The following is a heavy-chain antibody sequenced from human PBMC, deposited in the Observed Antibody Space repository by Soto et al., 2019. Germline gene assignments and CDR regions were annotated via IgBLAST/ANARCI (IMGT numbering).Heavy chain of an antibody. J-gene: IGHJ6*02. V-gene: IGHV4-39*01. CDR2: IYDSGSTS. CDR3: VSSAFGESLSPPNYXXXXALDV. CDR1: GASVTSSRYY. Sequence: SETLSLTCTVSGASVTSSRYYWGWVRQPPGKGLEWIGNIYDSGSTSYYNPSLKSRVTMSVDPSKSRFSLNLGSVTAADTALYFCVSSAFGESLSPPNYXXXXALDVWGQGTSVTVSS. D-gene: IGHD3-10*01.